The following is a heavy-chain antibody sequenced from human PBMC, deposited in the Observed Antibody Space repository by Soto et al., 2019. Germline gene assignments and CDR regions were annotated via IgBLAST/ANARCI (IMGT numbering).Heavy chain of an antibody. D-gene: IGHD6-13*01. V-gene: IGHV3-23*01. CDR1: GFNFSSYS. CDR2: ISGSGGST. Sequence: GGSIRLSCTASGFNFSSYSMSWVRQEPGKGLEWVSAISGSGGSTYYADSVKGRFTISRDNSKNTLYLQMNSLRAEDTAVYYCAAQIAAAGRNFDYWGQGTLVTVSS. J-gene: IGHJ4*02. CDR3: AAQIAAAGRNFDY.